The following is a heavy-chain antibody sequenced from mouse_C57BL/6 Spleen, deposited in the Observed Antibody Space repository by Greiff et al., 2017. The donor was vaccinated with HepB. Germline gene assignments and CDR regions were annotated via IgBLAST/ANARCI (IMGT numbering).Heavy chain of an antibody. Sequence: QVHLQQPGAELVRPGSSVKLSCKASGYTFTSYWMHWVKQRPIQGLEWIGNIDPSDSETHYNQKFKDKATLTVDKSSSTAYMQLSSLTSEDSAVYYCAEESGTRGYFDVWGTGTTVTVSS. CDR2: IDPSDSET. CDR1: GYTFTSYW. CDR3: AEESGTRGYFDV. V-gene: IGHV1-52*01. D-gene: IGHD4-1*01. J-gene: IGHJ1*03.